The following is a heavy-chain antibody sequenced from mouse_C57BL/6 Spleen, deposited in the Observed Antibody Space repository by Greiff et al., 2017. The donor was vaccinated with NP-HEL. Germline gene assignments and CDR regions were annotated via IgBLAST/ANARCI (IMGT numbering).Heavy chain of an antibody. CDR2: INPSNGGT. V-gene: IGHV1-53*01. Sequence: QVQLKQPGTELVKPGASVKLSCKASGYTFTSYWMHWVKQRPGQGLEWIGNINPSNGGTNYNEKFKSKATLTVDKSSSTAYMQLSSLTSEDSAVYYCARGFYDGYPYYFDYWGQGTTLTVSS. J-gene: IGHJ2*01. D-gene: IGHD2-3*01. CDR3: ARGFYDGYPYYFDY. CDR1: GYTFTSYW.